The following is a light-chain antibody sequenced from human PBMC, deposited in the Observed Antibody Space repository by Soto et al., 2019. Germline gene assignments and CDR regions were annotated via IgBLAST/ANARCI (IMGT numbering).Light chain of an antibody. CDR1: HIRVYSSNNKNY. V-gene: IGKV4-1*01. CDR2: WAS. J-gene: IGKJ1*01. Sequence: DIVMNQSPDSLPVYPAESSTTTCTSSHIRVYSSNNKNYLAWYQQKPGQPPKLLLYWASTRESGVPHRFSGSGSATDFTPTTSSLQAADVAVYYCQQYYSTPTWTFGQGTKVDIK. CDR3: QQYYSTPTWT.